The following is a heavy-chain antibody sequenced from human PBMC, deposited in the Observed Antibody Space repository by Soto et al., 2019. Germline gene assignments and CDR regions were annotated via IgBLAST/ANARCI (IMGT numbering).Heavy chain of an antibody. Sequence: PSETLSLTCAVSGYSISSGYYWGWIRQPPGKGLEWIGNIYHSGSTYYNPSLKSRVTISIDTSKNQFSLKLYSVTAADTAVYYCAKYGENYYYGMNVWGQGTTVTISS. J-gene: IGHJ6*02. CDR2: IYHSGST. V-gene: IGHV4-38-2*01. CDR1: GYSISSGYY. CDR3: AKYGENYYYGMNV. D-gene: IGHD4-17*01.